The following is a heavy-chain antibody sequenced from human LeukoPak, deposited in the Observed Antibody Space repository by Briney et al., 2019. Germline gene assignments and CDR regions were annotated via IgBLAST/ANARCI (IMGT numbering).Heavy chain of an antibody. CDR2: INAGNGNT. V-gene: IGHV1-3*01. CDR1: GYTFTSYA. D-gene: IGHD6-13*01. J-gene: IGHJ6*03. Sequence: ASVKVSCKASGYTFTSYAMHWVRQAPGQRLEWMGWINAGNGNTKYSQKFQGRVTITRDTSASTAYMELSSLRSEDTAVYYCARGAAGRYDYYYYMDVWGKGTAVTVSS. CDR3: ARGAAGRYDYYYYMDV.